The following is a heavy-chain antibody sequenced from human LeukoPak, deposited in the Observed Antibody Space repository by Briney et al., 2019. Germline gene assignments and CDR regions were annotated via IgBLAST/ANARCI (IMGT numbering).Heavy chain of an antibody. CDR3: ARVLSGYDSADY. V-gene: IGHV3-13*01. Sequence: PGGSLRLSCAASGFTFSSYDMHWVRQATGKGLEWVSAIGTAGDTYYPDSVKGRFTISRENAKNSLYLQMNSLRAGDTAVYYCARVLSGYDSADYWGQGTLVTVSS. CDR1: GFTFSSYD. CDR2: IGTAGDT. D-gene: IGHD5-12*01. J-gene: IGHJ4*02.